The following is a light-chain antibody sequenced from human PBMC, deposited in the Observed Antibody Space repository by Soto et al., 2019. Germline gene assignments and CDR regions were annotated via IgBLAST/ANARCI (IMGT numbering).Light chain of an antibody. CDR1: QSISSY. CDR2: AAS. Sequence: DILMTQSPSSLSASVGDRVTITCRASQSISSYLNWYQQKPGKAPKLLIYAASSLQSGVPSRFRGSGSGTDFTLTISSLQPEDFATYYCQQSYSTPLFGGGTKVEIK. V-gene: IGKV1-39*01. CDR3: QQSYSTPL. J-gene: IGKJ4*01.